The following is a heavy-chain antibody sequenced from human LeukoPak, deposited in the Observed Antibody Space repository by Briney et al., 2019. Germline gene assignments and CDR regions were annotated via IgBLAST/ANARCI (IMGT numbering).Heavy chain of an antibody. V-gene: IGHV3-30-3*01. J-gene: IGHJ6*03. CDR1: GFTFNTYA. Sequence: GGSLRLSCAASGFTFNTYAMRWVRQAPGKGLEWVALISYAGNNKFYRDSVKGRFSVSRDNSKSTLQMDNLRLEDTAVYYCARAGSAGLYYYYMDVWGKGTMVTVSS. D-gene: IGHD6-25*01. CDR2: ISYAGNNK. CDR3: ARAGSAGLYYYYMDV.